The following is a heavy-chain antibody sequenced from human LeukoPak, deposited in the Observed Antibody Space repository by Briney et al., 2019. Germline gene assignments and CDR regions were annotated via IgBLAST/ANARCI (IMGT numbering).Heavy chain of an antibody. D-gene: IGHD3-10*01. CDR3: ARRSRTHYNYFDP. J-gene: IGHJ4*02. CDR1: GYTFTGYY. CDR2: INPDTGVT. Sequence: ASVKVSCKASGYTFTGYYIHWVRQAPGQGLEWMGWINPDTGVTKYAQKFQGNITMTRDTPISTAYMELSRLRPDDTAVYYCARRSRTHYNYFDPWGQGTLVTVSS. V-gene: IGHV1-2*02.